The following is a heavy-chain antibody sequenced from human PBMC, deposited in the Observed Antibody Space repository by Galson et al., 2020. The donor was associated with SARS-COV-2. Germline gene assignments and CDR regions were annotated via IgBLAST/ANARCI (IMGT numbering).Heavy chain of an antibody. V-gene: IGHV4-61*02. CDR3: ARGNSPWVTMVGVVNGSWGMDG. CDR2: IYKSGNT. D-gene: IGHD3-3*01. Sequence: SETLSLTCTVSGASISSCSYYWSWIRQPAGKGLDWIGRIYKSGNTNYNPSLWSPVTISADTSKNKFSLKRTAVTAADTSVYYCARGNSPWVTMVGVVNGSWGMDGRGQGTTDSV. J-gene: IGHJ6*02. CDR1: GASISSCSYY.